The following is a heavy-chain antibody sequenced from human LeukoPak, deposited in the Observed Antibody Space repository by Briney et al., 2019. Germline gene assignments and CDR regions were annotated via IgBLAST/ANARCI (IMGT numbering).Heavy chain of an antibody. CDR3: ARVVVVVAATGYYYYMDV. J-gene: IGHJ6*03. V-gene: IGHV3-7*01. D-gene: IGHD2-15*01. CDR2: IKQDGSEK. Sequence: PGGSLRLSCAASGFTFNSYWMNWVRQAPGKGLEWVANIKQDGSEKYYVDSVKGRFTISRDNAKNSLYLQMNSLRAEDTAVYYCARVVVVVAATGYYYYMDVWGKGTTVTISS. CDR1: GFTFNSYW.